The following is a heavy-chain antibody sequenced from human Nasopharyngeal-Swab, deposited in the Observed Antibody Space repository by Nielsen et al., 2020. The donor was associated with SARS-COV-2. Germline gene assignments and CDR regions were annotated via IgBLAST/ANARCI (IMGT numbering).Heavy chain of an antibody. D-gene: IGHD3-3*01. CDR3: ARAIKIFGAVVGSFDP. CDR1: GGSMTSNNYY. V-gene: IGHV4-39*07. Sequence: SEPLSLTCSVPGGSMTSNNYYWGWIRQPPEKGLEWIGNIYYNGITYYNPSLKSRVTISLDTSKSQFSLKLTSVTAADTAVYYCARAIKIFGAVVGSFDPWGQGTLVTVFS. J-gene: IGHJ5*02. CDR2: IYYNGIT.